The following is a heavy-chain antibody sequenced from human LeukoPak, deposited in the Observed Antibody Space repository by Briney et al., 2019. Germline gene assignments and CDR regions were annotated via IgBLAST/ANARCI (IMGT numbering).Heavy chain of an antibody. J-gene: IGHJ4*02. CDR1: GFTFSSYG. V-gene: IGHV3-30*18. CDR3: AKDGYCTNGVCYSFDY. D-gene: IGHD2-8*01. CDR2: ISYDGSNK. Sequence: GGSLRLSCAASGFTFSSYGMHWVRQAPGKGLEWVAVISYDGSNKYYADSVKGRFTISRENSKNTLYLQMNSLRAEDTAVYYCAKDGYCTNGVCYSFDYWGQGTLVTVSS.